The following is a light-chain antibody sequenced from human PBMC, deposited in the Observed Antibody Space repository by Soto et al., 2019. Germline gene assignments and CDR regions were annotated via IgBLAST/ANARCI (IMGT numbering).Light chain of an antibody. CDR1: SSNIGSNY. CDR3: GTWDSSLSAGV. CDR2: DNN. V-gene: IGLV1-51*01. Sequence: QSVLTQPPSVSAAPGQKVTISCSGSSSNIGSNYVCWYQQLPGTAPKLLIYDNNKRPSGIPDRFSGSKSGTSATLGITGLQTGDEADYYCGTWDSSLSAGVFGGGTKVTVL. J-gene: IGLJ3*02.